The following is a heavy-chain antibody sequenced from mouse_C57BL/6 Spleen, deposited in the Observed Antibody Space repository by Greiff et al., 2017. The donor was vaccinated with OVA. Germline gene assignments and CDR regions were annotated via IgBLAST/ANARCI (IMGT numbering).Heavy chain of an antibody. CDR2: ISSGSSTI. J-gene: IGHJ4*01. D-gene: IGHD2-4*01. V-gene: IGHV5-17*01. CDR1: GFTFSDYG. Sequence: EVKLVESGGGLVKPGGSLTLSCAASGFTFSDYGMHWVRQAPEKGLEWVAYISSGSSTIYYADTVKGRFTISRDNAKNTLFLQMTSLRSEDTAMYYCARNDYDGYAMDYWGQGTSVTVSS. CDR3: ARNDYDGYAMDY.